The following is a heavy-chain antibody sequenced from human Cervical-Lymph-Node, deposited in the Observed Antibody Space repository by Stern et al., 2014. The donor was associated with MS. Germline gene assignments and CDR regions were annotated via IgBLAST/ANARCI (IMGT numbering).Heavy chain of an antibody. D-gene: IGHD2-21*01. V-gene: IGHV3-9*01. CDR1: GFIFDNYA. CDR2: ISWNSGEI. J-gene: IGHJ6*02. CDR3: AKIAATNSYYAMDV. Sequence: EVQLVESGGGLVQPGGSLRLSCAASGFIFDNYAMHLVRPAPGKGLEGVSGISWNSGEIDYADSVKGRFTIFRDNAKNSLYLEMKSLRPEDTAFYYCAKIAATNSYYAMDVWGQGTTVTVSS.